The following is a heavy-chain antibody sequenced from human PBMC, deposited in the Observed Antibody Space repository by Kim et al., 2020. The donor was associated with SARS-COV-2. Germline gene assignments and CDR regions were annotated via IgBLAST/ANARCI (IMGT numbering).Heavy chain of an antibody. CDR2: ISTGGNT. J-gene: IGHJ5*02. Sequence: GGSLRLSCAVSGFSGINYVTWVRQGPGKGLEGVSTISTGGNTNYADAVTDRFTISRDNSKNTLFLQMNSRRGEDTAIYYCARGGAPGYYRVPLTPWGQGTQVILPS. CDR3: ARGGAPGYYRVPLTP. CDR1: GFSGINY. D-gene: IGHD3-3*01. V-gene: IGHV3-53*01.